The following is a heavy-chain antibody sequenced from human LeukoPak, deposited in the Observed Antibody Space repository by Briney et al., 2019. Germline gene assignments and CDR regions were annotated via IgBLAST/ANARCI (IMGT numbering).Heavy chain of an antibody. Sequence: GGSLRLSCAASGFTFSNYAMHWVRQAPGKGLEWVAIISYDGSNKYHPDSVTGQFTISRDNSKNTLYLQMKSLRAEDTAVYYCARADAGGYYSIDYWGQGALVTVSS. D-gene: IGHD3-22*01. CDR2: ISYDGSNK. J-gene: IGHJ4*02. V-gene: IGHV3-30-3*01. CDR3: ARADAGGYYSIDY. CDR1: GFTFSNYA.